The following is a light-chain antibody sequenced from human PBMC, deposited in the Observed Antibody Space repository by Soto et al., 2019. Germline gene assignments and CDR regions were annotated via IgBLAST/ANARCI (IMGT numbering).Light chain of an antibody. V-gene: IGKV1-5*01. CDR2: DVS. CDR3: QHTTDFT. CDR1: SSSKW. Sequence: DIQMTQSPSTLAASGGDTVTMTCRSSSKWLAWYQKKPGKAPKLLIYDVSNLERGVPPRFSGSTSGAESTLTITGLQPDDLGTYYRQHTTDFTFGQGTKVDI. J-gene: IGKJ2*01.